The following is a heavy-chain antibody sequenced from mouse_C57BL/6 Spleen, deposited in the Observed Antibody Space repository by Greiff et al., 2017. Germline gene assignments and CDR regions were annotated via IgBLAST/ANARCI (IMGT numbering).Heavy chain of an antibody. V-gene: IGHV14-2*01. CDR1: GFNIKDYY. D-gene: IGHD2-4*01. CDR3: ARREYDYDGFAY. J-gene: IGHJ3*01. Sequence: EVKLVESGAELVKPGASVKLSCTASGFNIKDYYMHWVKQRTEQGLEWIGRIDPEDGETKYAPKFQGKANITAETSSNTAYLQLSSLTSDDTAVYYCARREYDYDGFAYWGQGTLVTVSA. CDR2: IDPEDGET.